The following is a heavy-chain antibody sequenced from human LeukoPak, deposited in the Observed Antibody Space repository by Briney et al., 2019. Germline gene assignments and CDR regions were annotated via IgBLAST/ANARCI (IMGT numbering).Heavy chain of an antibody. V-gene: IGHV4-31*03. Sequence: SQTLSLTCTVSGGSISSGGYYWSWIRQHPGKGLEWIGYIYYSGSTYYNPSLKSRVTISVDTSKNQFSLKLSSVTAADTAVYYCARFGEALYYFDYWGQGTLVTVSS. CDR3: ARFGEALYYFDY. CDR2: IYYSGST. J-gene: IGHJ4*02. CDR1: GGSISSGGYY. D-gene: IGHD3-16*01.